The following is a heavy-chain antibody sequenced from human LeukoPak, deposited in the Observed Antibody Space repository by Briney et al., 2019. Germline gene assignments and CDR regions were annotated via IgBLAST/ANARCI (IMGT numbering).Heavy chain of an antibody. CDR1: GFTFSDYY. CDR3: ARAKFGSSIYFDY. CDR2: ISSSGSTI. J-gene: IGHJ4*02. D-gene: IGHD6-6*01. V-gene: IGHV3-11*04. Sequence: GGSLRLSCAASGFTFSDYYMSRIRQAPGKGLEWVSYISSSGSTIYYADSVKGRFTISRDNAKSSLYLQMNSLRAEDTAVYYCARAKFGSSIYFDYWGQGTLVTVSS.